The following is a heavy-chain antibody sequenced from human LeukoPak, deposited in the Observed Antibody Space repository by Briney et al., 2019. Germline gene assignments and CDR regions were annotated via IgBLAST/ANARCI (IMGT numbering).Heavy chain of an antibody. CDR1: GYRFTSYR. V-gene: IGHV5-51*01. Sequence: GEHLKFSCKGSGYRFTSYRFCWVRQMRGNVLEWMGITYPGDSDTRYSPSFQGQVTISADKSISTAYLQWSSLKASDTAMYYCARLPAVTTEPFDYWGQGTLVTVSS. CDR2: TYPGDSDT. CDR3: ARLPAVTTEPFDY. D-gene: IGHD4-17*01. J-gene: IGHJ4*02.